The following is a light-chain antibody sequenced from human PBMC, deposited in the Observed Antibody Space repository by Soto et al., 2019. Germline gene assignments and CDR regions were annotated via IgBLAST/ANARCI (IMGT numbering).Light chain of an antibody. Sequence: EIMMTQSPATLSVSPGERATLSCRASQSVSSNLAWYQQRPGQAPRLLIYGASTRATRIPTRFSGSGSGTEFTLTISSLQSEDFAVYYCQQYNNWPPWTFGQGTKVEIK. CDR3: QQYNNWPPWT. V-gene: IGKV3-15*01. J-gene: IGKJ1*01. CDR1: QSVSSN. CDR2: GAS.